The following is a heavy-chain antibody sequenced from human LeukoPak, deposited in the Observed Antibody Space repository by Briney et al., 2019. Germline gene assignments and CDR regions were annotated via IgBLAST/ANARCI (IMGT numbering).Heavy chain of an antibody. CDR2: ISYDGSNK. CDR1: GFTFSSYG. CDR3: ARDPLPYYYDSSAPPDY. D-gene: IGHD3-22*01. V-gene: IGHV3-30*03. J-gene: IGHJ4*02. Sequence: GGSLRLSCAASGFTFSSYGMHWVRQAPGKGLEWVAVISYDGSNKYYADSVKGRFTISRDNAKNSLYLQMNSLRAEDTAVYYCARDPLPYYYDSSAPPDYWGQGTLVTVSS.